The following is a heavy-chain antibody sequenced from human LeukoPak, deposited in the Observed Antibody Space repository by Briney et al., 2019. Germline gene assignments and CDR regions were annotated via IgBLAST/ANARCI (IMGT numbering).Heavy chain of an antibody. V-gene: IGHV3-43*02. CDR3: ANSDYYDSSGSTHDAFDS. CDR1: GFTFDDYA. D-gene: IGHD3-22*01. Sequence: PGGSLRLSCAASGFTFDDYAMHWVRQAPGKGLEWVSLISGDGGSTYYADSVKGRFTISRDNSKNSLYLQMNSLRTEDTALYYCANSDYYDSSGSTHDAFDSWGQGTMVTVSS. CDR2: ISGDGGST. J-gene: IGHJ3*02.